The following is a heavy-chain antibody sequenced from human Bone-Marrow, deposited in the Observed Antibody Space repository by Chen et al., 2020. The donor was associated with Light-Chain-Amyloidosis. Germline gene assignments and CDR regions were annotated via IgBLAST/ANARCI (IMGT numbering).Heavy chain of an antibody. V-gene: IGHV3-33*06. CDR2: IWYDGSNK. Sequence: QVQLVESGGGVVQPGRSLRLSCAASGFTFSSYAMHWVRQAPGKGLEWVAVIWYDGSNKYYADSVKGRFTISRDNSKNTLYLQMNSLRAEDTTVYYCAKDISYDDILPGYPADAFDIWGQGTMVTVSS. J-gene: IGHJ3*02. CDR1: GFTFSSYA. D-gene: IGHD3-9*01. CDR3: AKDISYDDILPGYPADAFDI.